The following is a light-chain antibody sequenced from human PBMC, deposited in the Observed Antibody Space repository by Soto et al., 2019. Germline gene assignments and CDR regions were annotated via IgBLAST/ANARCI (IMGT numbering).Light chain of an antibody. Sequence: DVVMTQSPRSLPVTLGQPASISCRSSQSLVYRDGNTYLNWFQQRPGKSPRRLIYKVSNRGSGGRGRCGGSGSGTDFTLKISRVEAEDVGVYYCMQGTHWPWTFGQGTKVEIK. J-gene: IGKJ1*01. CDR2: KVS. CDR1: QSLVYRDGNTY. V-gene: IGKV2-30*01. CDR3: MQGTHWPWT.